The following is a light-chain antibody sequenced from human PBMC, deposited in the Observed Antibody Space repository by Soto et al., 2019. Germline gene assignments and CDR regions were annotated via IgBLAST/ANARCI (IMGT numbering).Light chain of an antibody. CDR1: SSDICDYNF. J-gene: IGLJ1*01. CDR2: EVS. CDR3: SSYKYDTVXPFV. Sequence: QSLLTQPASVSGSPGQSISISCTGTSSDICDYNFVSWYQHHPGKAPKVIIYEVSNRPSGVSHRFAGSKSGNTASLTISGLQTEDEADYYCSSYKYDTVXPFVFGSGTKVXV. V-gene: IGLV2-14*01.